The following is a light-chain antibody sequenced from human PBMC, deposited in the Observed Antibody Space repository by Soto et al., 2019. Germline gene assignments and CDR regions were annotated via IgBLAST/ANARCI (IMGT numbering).Light chain of an antibody. J-gene: IGLJ1*01. CDR3: SSYTSSSPLYV. Sequence: QSVLTQPASVSGSPGQSITISCTGTNSDIGFYNYVSWYQQHPGEAPKLIIYGVAKRPSGVSSRFSGSKSGNTASLTISGLQAEDEADYHCSSYTSSSPLYV. CDR1: NSDIGFYNY. V-gene: IGLV2-14*01. CDR2: GVA.